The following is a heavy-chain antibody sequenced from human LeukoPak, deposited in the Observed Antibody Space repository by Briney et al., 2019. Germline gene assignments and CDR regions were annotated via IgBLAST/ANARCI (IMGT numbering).Heavy chain of an antibody. Sequence: ASVKVSCKASGGTFSSYAISWVRQAPGQGLEWMGGIIPIFGTANYAQKFQGRVTITADESTSTAYMELSSLRSEDTAVYYCASPITMDVEYFQHWGQGTLVTVSS. V-gene: IGHV1-69*13. J-gene: IGHJ1*01. CDR2: IIPIFGTA. CDR1: GGTFSSYA. CDR3: ASPITMDVEYFQH. D-gene: IGHD3-10*01.